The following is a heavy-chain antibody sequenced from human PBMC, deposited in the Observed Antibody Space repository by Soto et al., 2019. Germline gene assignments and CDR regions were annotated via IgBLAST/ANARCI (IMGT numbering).Heavy chain of an antibody. V-gene: IGHV3-30-3*01. J-gene: IGHJ4*02. D-gene: IGHD5-12*01. Sequence: QVQLVESGGGVVQPGRSLRLSCAASGFTFSSYAMHWVRQAPGKGLEWVAVISYDGSNKYYADSVKGRFTISRDNSKNTLYLQINSLRAEDTAVYYCARDSGYDVNKFDYWGQGTLVTVSS. CDR3: ARDSGYDVNKFDY. CDR1: GFTFSSYA. CDR2: ISYDGSNK.